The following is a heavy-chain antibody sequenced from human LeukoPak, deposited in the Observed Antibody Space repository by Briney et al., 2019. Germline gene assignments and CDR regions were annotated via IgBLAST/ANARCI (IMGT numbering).Heavy chain of an antibody. CDR3: AKGGSYYDFDY. CDR2: ISWNSGSI. Sequence: PGGSLRLSCAASGFTFDDYAMHWVRQAPGKGLEWVSGISWNSGSIGYADSVKGRFTISRDNSKNTLYLQMNSLRAEDTAVYYCAKGGSYYDFDYWGQGTLVTVSS. CDR1: GFTFDDYA. D-gene: IGHD3-10*01. V-gene: IGHV3-9*01. J-gene: IGHJ4*02.